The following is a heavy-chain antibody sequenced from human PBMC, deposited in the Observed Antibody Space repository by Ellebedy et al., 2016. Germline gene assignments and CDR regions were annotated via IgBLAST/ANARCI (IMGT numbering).Heavy chain of an antibody. CDR1: GYTFTSYG. V-gene: IGHV1-2*02. CDR2: INPNSGGT. J-gene: IGHJ4*02. Sequence: ASVKVSCXASGYTFTSYGLSWVRQAPGQGLEWMGWINPNSGGTNYAQKFQGRVTMTRDTSISTAYMELSRLRSDDTAVYYCARADIVVVPAAITDDSDYWGQGTLVTVSS. D-gene: IGHD2-2*01. CDR3: ARADIVVVPAAITDDSDY.